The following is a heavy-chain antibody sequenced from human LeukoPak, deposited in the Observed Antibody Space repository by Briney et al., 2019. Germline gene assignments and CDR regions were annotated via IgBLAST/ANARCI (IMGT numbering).Heavy chain of an antibody. Sequence: PSETLPLTCTVSGGSISSSSYYWGWIRQPPGKGLEWIGSIYYSGSTYYNPSLKSRVTISVDTSKNQFSLKLSSVTAADTAVYYCARTVPTPANWFDPWGQGTLVTVSS. J-gene: IGHJ5*02. D-gene: IGHD4-11*01. CDR1: GGSISSSSYY. V-gene: IGHV4-39*01. CDR3: ARTVPTPANWFDP. CDR2: IYYSGST.